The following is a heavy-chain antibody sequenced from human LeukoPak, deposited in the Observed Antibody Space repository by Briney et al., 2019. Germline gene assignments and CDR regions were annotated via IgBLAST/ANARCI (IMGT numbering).Heavy chain of an antibody. D-gene: IGHD5/OR15-5a*01. CDR2: ISNSGDAT. Sequence: GGSLRLSCAASGFTFSNYAMSWVRQAPGKGLEWVPTISNSGDATYYADSVKGRFTISRDNSKNTLYLQMNSLRAEDTAVYYCAKDPSILTSTICDYWGQGTLVTVSS. J-gene: IGHJ4*02. V-gene: IGHV3-23*01. CDR3: AKDPSILTSTICDY. CDR1: GFTFSNYA.